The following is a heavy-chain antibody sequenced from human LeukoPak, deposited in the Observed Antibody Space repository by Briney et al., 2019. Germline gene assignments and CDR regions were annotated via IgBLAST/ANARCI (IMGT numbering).Heavy chain of an antibody. Sequence: PSETLSLTCAVYGGSFSGYYWSWIRQPPGKGLEWIGEINHSGSTNYNPSLKSRVTISVDTSKNQFSLKLSSVTAADTAVYYCARRGGIVVVPAAIGGLGYWGQGTLVTVSS. CDR3: ARRGGIVVVPAAIGGLGY. D-gene: IGHD2-2*02. J-gene: IGHJ4*02. V-gene: IGHV4-34*01. CDR1: GGSFSGYY. CDR2: INHSGST.